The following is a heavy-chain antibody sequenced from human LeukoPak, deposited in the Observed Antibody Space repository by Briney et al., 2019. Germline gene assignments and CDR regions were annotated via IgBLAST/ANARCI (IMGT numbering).Heavy chain of an antibody. J-gene: IGHJ4*02. CDR3: AKDRPPLGIAVAGTLDY. D-gene: IGHD6-19*01. CDR1: GFTFSSYG. CDR2: ISYDGSNK. Sequence: GGSLRLSCAASGFTFSSYGMHWVRQAPGKGLEWVAVISYDGSNKYYADSVKGRFTISRDNSKNTLYLQMNSLRAEDTAVYYCAKDRPPLGIAVAGTLDYWGQGTLVTVSS. V-gene: IGHV3-30*18.